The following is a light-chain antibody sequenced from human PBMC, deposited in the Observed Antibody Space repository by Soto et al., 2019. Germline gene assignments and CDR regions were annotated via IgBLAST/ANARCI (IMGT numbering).Light chain of an antibody. Sequence: ETVLTQSPGTVSLSPGERATLSCTTSQSGRSYYLAWYQQKPGQAPRLLIYGVFNRATGIPDRFSGSGSGTDFTLTISGLEPEDSAVYYCQHYDGSPRTFGQGTKVEI. V-gene: IGKV3-20*01. CDR1: QSGRSYY. CDR3: QHYDGSPRT. J-gene: IGKJ2*01. CDR2: GVF.